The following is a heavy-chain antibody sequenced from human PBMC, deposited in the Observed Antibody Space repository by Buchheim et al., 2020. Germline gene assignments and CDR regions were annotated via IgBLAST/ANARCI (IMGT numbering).Heavy chain of an antibody. V-gene: IGHV2-5*02. CDR1: GYSLSTSGVG. CDR2: IYWDDDK. Sequence: QITLKESGPTLVKPTQTLTLTCTFSGYSLSTSGVGVGWIRQPPGKALEWLALIYWDDDKRYSPSLKSRLTITKDPSKHQVVLTMTNMDPVDTATYYCAHRQDPDSSPGVGFDPWGQGTL. D-gene: IGHD6-13*01. J-gene: IGHJ5*02. CDR3: AHRQDPDSSPGVGFDP.